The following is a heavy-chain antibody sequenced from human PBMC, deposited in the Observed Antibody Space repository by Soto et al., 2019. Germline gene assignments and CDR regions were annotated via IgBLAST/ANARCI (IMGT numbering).Heavy chain of an antibody. Sequence: QVQFVQSGAEVKKPGASMNVSCKTSGYTFTSYSIHWVRQAPGQRLEWMGWINAGNGNTKYSQRFQGRVTITRDTSASTAYLDLSSLRSEDTAIYYCVREAHLGELSDFAGYIDYWGQGTLVTVSS. J-gene: IGHJ4*02. D-gene: IGHD3-16*02. CDR1: GYTFTSYS. CDR3: VREAHLGELSDFAGYIDY. CDR2: INAGNGNT. V-gene: IGHV1-3*01.